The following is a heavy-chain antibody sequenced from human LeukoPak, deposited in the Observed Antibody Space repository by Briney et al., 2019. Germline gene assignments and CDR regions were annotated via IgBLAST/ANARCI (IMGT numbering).Heavy chain of an antibody. Sequence: SETLSLTCAVYGGSFSGYYWSWIRQPPGKGLEWIGEINHSGSTNCNPSLKSRVTISVDTSKNQFSLKLSSVTAADTAVYYCARYSGFYYYYYMDVWGKGTTVTVSS. V-gene: IGHV4-34*01. J-gene: IGHJ6*03. D-gene: IGHD2-21*01. CDR3: ARYSGFYYYYYMDV. CDR1: GGSFSGYY. CDR2: INHSGST.